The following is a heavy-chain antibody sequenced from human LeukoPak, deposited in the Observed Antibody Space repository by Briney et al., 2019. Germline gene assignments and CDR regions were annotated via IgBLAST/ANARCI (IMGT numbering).Heavy chain of an antibody. CDR3: ARDFGYSYGYADY. CDR1: GYTFAKYA. Sequence: GASVKVSCKASGYTFAKYAIHWVRQAPGQGLEWMGWISTYNGNTNYAQKLQGRVSMTTDTSTSTAYMELRSLRSDDTALYYCARDFGYSYGYADYWGQGTLVTVSS. V-gene: IGHV1-18*04. CDR2: ISTYNGNT. J-gene: IGHJ4*02. D-gene: IGHD5-18*01.